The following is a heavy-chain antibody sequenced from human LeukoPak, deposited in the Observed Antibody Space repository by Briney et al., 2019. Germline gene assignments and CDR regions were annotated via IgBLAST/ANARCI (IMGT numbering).Heavy chain of an antibody. V-gene: IGHV1-24*01. CDR2: FNPEDGET. CDR3: ATDRRYCSSTSCPRWDV. Sequence: GASVKVSCKVSGYTLTELSMHWVRQAPGKGLEWMGGFNPEDGETIYAQKFQGRVTMTEDTSTDTAYMELSSLRSEDTAVYYCATDRRYCSSTSCPRWDVWGKGTTVTVSS. J-gene: IGHJ6*04. D-gene: IGHD2-2*01. CDR1: GYTLTELS.